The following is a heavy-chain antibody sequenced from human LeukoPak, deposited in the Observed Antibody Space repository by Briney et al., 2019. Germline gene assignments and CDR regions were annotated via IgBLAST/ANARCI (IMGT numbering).Heavy chain of an antibody. CDR1: GFTFSNYG. D-gene: IGHD6-19*01. J-gene: IGHJ4*02. Sequence: GGTLRLSCAASGFTFSNYGMSWVRQAPGKGLEWVSAISGSGGSTYYADSVKSRFTISRDNSKNTLYLQMNSLRAEDTAIYYCAKRYSSGWHIFDYWGQGTLVTVSS. CDR3: AKRYSSGWHIFDY. CDR2: ISGSGGST. V-gene: IGHV3-23*01.